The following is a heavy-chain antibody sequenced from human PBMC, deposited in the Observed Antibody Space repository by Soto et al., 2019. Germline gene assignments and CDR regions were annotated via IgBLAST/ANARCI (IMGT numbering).Heavy chain of an antibody. J-gene: IGHJ6*02. D-gene: IGHD1-26*01. Sequence: LRLSCAASGFTFSSYWMSWVRQAPGKGLEWVANIKQDGSEKYYVDSVKGRFTISRDNAKNSLYLQMNSLRAEDTAVYYCARDVGATYYYYGMDVWGQGTTVTVSS. CDR1: GFTFSSYW. CDR2: IKQDGSEK. CDR3: ARDVGATYYYYGMDV. V-gene: IGHV3-7*03.